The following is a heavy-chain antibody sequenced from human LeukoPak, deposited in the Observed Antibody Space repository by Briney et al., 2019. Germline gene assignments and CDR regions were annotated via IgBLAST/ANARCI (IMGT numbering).Heavy chain of an antibody. J-gene: IGHJ4*02. D-gene: IGHD3-22*01. Sequence: SETLSLTCTVSGGSISSSSYYWAWIRQPPGKGLEWIGSIHYSGSTYYNPSLQSRVTISIDTSKNQFSLKLSSVTAADTAVYYCARDQYYYDSSGYSQFDYWGQGTLVTVSS. CDR1: GGSISSSSYY. V-gene: IGHV4-39*07. CDR3: ARDQYYYDSSGYSQFDY. CDR2: IHYSGST.